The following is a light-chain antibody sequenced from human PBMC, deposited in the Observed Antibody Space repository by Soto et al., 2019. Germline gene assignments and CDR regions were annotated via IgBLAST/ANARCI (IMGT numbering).Light chain of an antibody. CDR1: ESVSSSS. CDR3: QHYGTSPEVT. J-gene: IGKJ5*01. V-gene: IGKV3-20*01. Sequence: EILLTQSPGTLSLSPGERATLSCRASESVSSSSLAWYQQKPGQAPRLLMHGASSRATGIPDRFSGSGSGADFTLTISRVEPEDFAVYYCQHYGTSPEVTFGQGTRLEIK. CDR2: GAS.